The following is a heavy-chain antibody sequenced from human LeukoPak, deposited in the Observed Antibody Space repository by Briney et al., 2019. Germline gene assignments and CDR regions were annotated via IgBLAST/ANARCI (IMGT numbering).Heavy chain of an antibody. J-gene: IGHJ3*02. Sequence: PGESLKISCKGSGYSFTSYWIGWVRQMPGKGLEWMGIIYPGDSDTRYSPSFQGQVTISADKSISTAYLQWSSLKASDTAMYYCARAMVRGVLNDAFDIWGQGTMVNVSS. D-gene: IGHD3-10*01. CDR2: IYPGDSDT. CDR3: ARAMVRGVLNDAFDI. V-gene: IGHV5-51*01. CDR1: GYSFTSYW.